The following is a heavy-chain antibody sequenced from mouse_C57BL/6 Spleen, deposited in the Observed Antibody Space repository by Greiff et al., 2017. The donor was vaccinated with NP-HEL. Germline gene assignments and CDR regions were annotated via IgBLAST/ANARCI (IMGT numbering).Heavy chain of an antibody. D-gene: IGHD1-1*01. V-gene: IGHV3-6*01. J-gene: IGHJ2*01. CDR1: GYSITSGYY. Sequence: EVQLQESGPGLVKPSQSLSLTCSVTGYSITSGYYWNWIRQFPGNKLEWMGYISYDGSNNYNPSLKNRISITRDPSKNQFFLKLNSVTTEDTATYYCAIDYYGSSYDYWGQGTTLTVSS. CDR2: ISYDGSN. CDR3: AIDYYGSSYDY.